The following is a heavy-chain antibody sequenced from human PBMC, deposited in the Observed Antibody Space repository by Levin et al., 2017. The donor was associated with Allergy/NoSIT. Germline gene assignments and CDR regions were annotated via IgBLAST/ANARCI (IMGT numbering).Heavy chain of an antibody. CDR2: ISYDGSNK. J-gene: IGHJ4*02. CDR3: ARSDSSPSGSYVLFDC. D-gene: IGHD1-26*01. CDR1: GFSFSNFA. Sequence: LSLTCAASGFSFSNFALHWVRQVPGKGLEWVALISYDGSNKYYADSVKGRFTISRDNSKNTLYLQMNSLRPEDTAVYYCARSDSSPSGSYVLFDCWGQGTLVTVSS. V-gene: IGHV3-30-3*01.